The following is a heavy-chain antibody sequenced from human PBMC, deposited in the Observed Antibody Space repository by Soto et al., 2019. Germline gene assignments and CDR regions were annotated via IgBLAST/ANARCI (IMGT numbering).Heavy chain of an antibody. J-gene: IGHJ6*02. CDR2: IKSKTDGGTT. Sequence: EVQLVESGGGLVKPGGSLRLSCAASGFTFSNAWMSWVRQAPGKGLEWVGRIKSKTDGGTTDYAAPVKGRFTISRDDSKNTLYLQMNSLKTEDTAVYYCTTDGTTLEPPVPSGMDVWGQGTTVTVSS. D-gene: IGHD1-7*01. CDR1: GFTFSNAW. CDR3: TTDGTTLEPPVPSGMDV. V-gene: IGHV3-15*01.